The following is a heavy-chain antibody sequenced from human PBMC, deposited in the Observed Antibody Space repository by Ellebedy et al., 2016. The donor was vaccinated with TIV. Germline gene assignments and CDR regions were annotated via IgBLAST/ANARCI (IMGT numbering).Heavy chain of an antibody. D-gene: IGHD3-22*01. CDR1: GGSISSSSYY. CDR2: IYYSGST. Sequence: SETLSLXXTVSGGSISSSSYYWGWICQPPGKGLEWIGSIYYSGSTYYNPSLKSRVTISVDTSKNQFSLKLSSVTAADTAVYYCARHRSSGYYYSFDYWGQGTLVTVSS. V-gene: IGHV4-39*01. J-gene: IGHJ4*02. CDR3: ARHRSSGYYYSFDY.